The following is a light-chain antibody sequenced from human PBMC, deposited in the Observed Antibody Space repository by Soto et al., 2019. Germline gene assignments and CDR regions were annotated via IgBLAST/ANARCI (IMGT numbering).Light chain of an antibody. CDR3: QQYFSYQYT. CDR1: QGLSSY. CDR2: AAS. Sequence: AIRMTQSPSSFSASTGGRVTITCRASQGLSSYLAWYQQKPGKAPKLLIYAASTLQTGVPSRFSGSGSGTDFTLTISCLQSEDFATYYCQQYFSYQYTFGQGTKLEI. V-gene: IGKV1-8*01. J-gene: IGKJ2*01.